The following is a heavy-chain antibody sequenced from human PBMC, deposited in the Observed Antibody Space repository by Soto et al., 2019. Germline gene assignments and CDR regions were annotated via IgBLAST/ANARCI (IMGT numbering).Heavy chain of an antibody. D-gene: IGHD3-3*01. J-gene: IGHJ6*02. CDR1: GYTFTSYD. V-gene: IGHV1-8*01. CDR2: MNPNSGNT. CDR3: VRGVGSYDFWSGYYTGGGGMDV. Sequence: ASVKVSCKASGYTFTSYDINWARQATGQGLEWMGWMNPNSGNTGNAQKFQGRVAMTRNTSISTAYMELSSLRSGDTAVYYCVRGVGSYDFWSGYYTGGGGMDVWGQGTTVTVSS.